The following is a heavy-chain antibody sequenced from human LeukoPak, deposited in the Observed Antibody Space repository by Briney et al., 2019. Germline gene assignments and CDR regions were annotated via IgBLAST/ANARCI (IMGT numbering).Heavy chain of an antibody. CDR1: GGSISSSSYY. J-gene: IGHJ3*02. V-gene: IGHV4-39*07. CDR2: IYYSGST. CDR3: ARGRGYSYGGAFDI. D-gene: IGHD5-18*01. Sequence: SETLSLTCTVSGGSISSSSYYWGWIRQPPGKGLEWIGSIYYSGSTYYNPSLKSRVTISVDTSKNQFSLKLSSVTAADTAVYYCARGRGYSYGGAFDIWGQGTMVTVSS.